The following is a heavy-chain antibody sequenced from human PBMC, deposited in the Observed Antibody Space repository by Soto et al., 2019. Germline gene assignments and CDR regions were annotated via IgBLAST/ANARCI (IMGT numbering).Heavy chain of an antibody. V-gene: IGHV5-10-1*01. CDR1: GYSFTSYW. CDR2: IDPSDSYT. D-gene: IGHD3-9*01. CDR3: ARHQTYYDVLTGFTTDGMDV. J-gene: IGHJ6*02. Sequence: GESLKISSKGSGYSFTSYWISWVRQMPGKGLEWMGKIDPSDSYTNYSPSFQGHVTISADKSISTAYLQWSSLKASDTAMYYCARHQTYYDVLTGFTTDGMDVWGQGTTVTVSS.